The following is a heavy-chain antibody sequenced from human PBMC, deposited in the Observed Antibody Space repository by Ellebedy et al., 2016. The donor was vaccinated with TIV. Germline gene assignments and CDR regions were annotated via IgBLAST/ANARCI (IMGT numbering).Heavy chain of an antibody. J-gene: IGHJ4*02. Sequence: PGGSLRLSCAASGFTFFNYAMSWVRQAPGKGLEWVSVISGSGGSTYYADSVKGRFTISRDNSKNPLYLQMNSLRAEDTAVYHCARFVGSDSSGYFDYWGQGILVTVSS. CDR1: GFTFFNYA. CDR3: ARFVGSDSSGYFDY. CDR2: ISGSGGST. V-gene: IGHV3-23*01. D-gene: IGHD3-22*01.